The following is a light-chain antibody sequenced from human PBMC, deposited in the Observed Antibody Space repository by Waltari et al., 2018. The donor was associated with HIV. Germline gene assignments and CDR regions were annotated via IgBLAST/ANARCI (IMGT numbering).Light chain of an antibody. CDR2: EVT. CDR3: SSYAANNTFVI. CDR1: SNDVGRYDF. J-gene: IGLJ2*01. V-gene: IGLV2-8*01. Sequence: QSALTQPPSASGPPGQSVTISCTGTSNDVGRYDFDYWYQLRPGNVPKLIIYEVTKRPSPVPVRFSGSTAGNTASLTVSGLQNDDEAHYYCSSYAANNTFVIFGGGTKLTVL.